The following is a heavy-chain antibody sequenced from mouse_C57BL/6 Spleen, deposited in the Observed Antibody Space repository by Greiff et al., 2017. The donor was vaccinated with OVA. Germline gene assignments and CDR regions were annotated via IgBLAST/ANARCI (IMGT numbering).Heavy chain of an antibody. CDR1: GFTFTDYY. Sequence: DVHLVESGGGLVQPGGSLSLSCAASGFTFTDYYMSWVRQPPGKALEWLGFIRNKANGYTTEYSASVKGRFTISRDNSQSILYLQMNALRAEDSATYYCARSYSSYYYAMDYWGQGTSVTVSS. V-gene: IGHV7-3*01. D-gene: IGHD1-1*01. CDR3: ARSYSSYYYAMDY. CDR2: IRNKANGYTT. J-gene: IGHJ4*01.